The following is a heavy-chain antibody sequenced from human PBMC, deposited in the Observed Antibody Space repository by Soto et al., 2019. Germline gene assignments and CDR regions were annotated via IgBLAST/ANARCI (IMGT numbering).Heavy chain of an antibody. CDR1: GYIFVNCG. D-gene: IGHD3-16*01. V-gene: IGHV1-18*01. CDR2: ISPYTGNT. Sequence: QVQLVQYGDEVKKPGASVKVSCKASGYIFVNCGIVWVRQARGQGLEWMGWISPYTGNTHSASKVQGRLTMTTDTSTSTAYMDLGSLTSVDTAVYYCVMVDNYVTPTPQDVWGQGTTVTVSS. CDR3: VMVDNYVTPTPQDV. J-gene: IGHJ6*02.